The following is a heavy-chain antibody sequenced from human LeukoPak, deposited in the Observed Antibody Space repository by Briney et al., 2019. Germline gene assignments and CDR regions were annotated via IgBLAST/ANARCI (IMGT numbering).Heavy chain of an antibody. CDR1: GYTFTSYG. J-gene: IGHJ5*02. CDR2: ISAYNGNT. D-gene: IGHD1-26*01. CDR3: ARDLEVGASNWFDP. V-gene: IGHV1-18*01. Sequence: ASVKVSYKASGYTFTSYGISWVRQAPGQGLEWMGWISAYNGNTNYAQKLQGRVTMTTDTSTSTAYMELRSLRSDDTAVYYCARDLEVGASNWFDPWGQGTLVTVSS.